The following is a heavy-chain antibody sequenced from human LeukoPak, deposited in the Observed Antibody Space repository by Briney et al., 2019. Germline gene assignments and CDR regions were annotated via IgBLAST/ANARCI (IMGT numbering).Heavy chain of an antibody. CDR1: GFTFSSYW. V-gene: IGHV3-7*01. CDR2: IKQDGSEK. Sequence: GGSLRLSCAASGFTFSSYWMSWVRQAPGKGLEWVANIKQDGSEKYYADSVKGRFTISRDNAKNSLYLQMNSLRAEDTAVYYCARETKGNYYYMDVWGKGTTVTVSS. CDR3: ARETKGNYYYMDV. J-gene: IGHJ6*03.